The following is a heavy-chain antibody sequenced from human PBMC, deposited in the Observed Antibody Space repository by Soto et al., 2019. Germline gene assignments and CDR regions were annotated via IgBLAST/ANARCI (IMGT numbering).Heavy chain of an antibody. V-gene: IGHV4-39*01. CDR3: ANVQQQYIWFDP. CDR1: GGSISSSSYY. J-gene: IGHJ5*02. CDR2: IYYSGST. D-gene: IGHD6-13*01. Sequence: SEILSLTCTVSGGSISSSSYYWGWIRQPPGKGLEWIGSIYYSGSTYYNPSLKSRVTISVDTSKNQFSLNLSSVTAADTAVYYCANVQQQYIWFDPWGQGTLVPVSS.